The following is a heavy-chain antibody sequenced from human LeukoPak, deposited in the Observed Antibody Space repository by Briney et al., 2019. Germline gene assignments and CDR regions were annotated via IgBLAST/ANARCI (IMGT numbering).Heavy chain of an antibody. CDR1: GGTFSSYA. D-gene: IGHD3-10*01. V-gene: IGHV1-69*13. CDR2: IIPIFGTA. CDR3: ARETTYYYGSSSLLS. Sequence: SVKVSCKASGGTFSSYAISWVRQAPGQGLEWMGGIIPIFGTANYAQKFQGRVTITADESTSTAYMELSSLRSEDTAVYYCARETTYYYGSSSLLSWGQGTLVTVPS. J-gene: IGHJ4*02.